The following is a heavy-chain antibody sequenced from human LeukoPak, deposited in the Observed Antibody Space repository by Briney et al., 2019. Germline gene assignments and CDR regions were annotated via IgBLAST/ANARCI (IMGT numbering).Heavy chain of an antibody. J-gene: IGHJ4*02. CDR3: AVCGGSCYPGGLDY. CDR1: GGTFSSYA. Sequence: ASVKVSCKASGGTFSSYAISWVRQAPGQGLEWMGGIIPIFGTANYAQKFQGRVTITTDESTSTAYMELRSLRSDDTAVYYCAVCGGSCYPGGLDYWGQGTLVTVSS. CDR2: IIPIFGTA. D-gene: IGHD2-15*01. V-gene: IGHV1-69*05.